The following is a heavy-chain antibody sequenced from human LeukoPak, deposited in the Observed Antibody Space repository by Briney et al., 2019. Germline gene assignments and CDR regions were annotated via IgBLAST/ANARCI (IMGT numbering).Heavy chain of an antibody. V-gene: IGHV3-21*01. CDR2: ISGSSDFI. Sequence: GGSLRLSCAASGFTFNTYSMNWVRQAPGKGLQWVSSISGSSDFIFYADSVKGRFTISRDNAKNSLYLDMDSLRAEDTAVYYCARNLREYSSGYYEGGPDYWGQGSLVTVSS. J-gene: IGHJ4*02. CDR1: GFTFNTYS. CDR3: ARNLREYSSGYYEGGPDY. D-gene: IGHD6-19*01.